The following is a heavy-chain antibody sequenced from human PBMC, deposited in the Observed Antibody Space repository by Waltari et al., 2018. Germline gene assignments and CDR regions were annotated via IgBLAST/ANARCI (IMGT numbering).Heavy chain of an antibody. J-gene: IGHJ4*02. CDR3: ARASYYYDSSGISRYYFDY. CDR2: ISYDGSNK. D-gene: IGHD3-22*01. Sequence: QVQLVESGGGVVQPGRSLRLSCAASGFTFSSYAMHWVRQAPGKGLEWVAVISYDGSNKYYANPWKGRFTISRDNSKNTLYLQMNSLRAEDTAVYYCARASYYYDSSGISRYYFDYWGQGTLVTVSS. V-gene: IGHV3-30*01. CDR1: GFTFSSYA.